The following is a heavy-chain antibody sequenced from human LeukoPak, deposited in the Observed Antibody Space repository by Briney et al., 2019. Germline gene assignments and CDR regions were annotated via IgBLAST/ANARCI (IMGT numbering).Heavy chain of an antibody. CDR1: GYTFTGYY. Sequence: GASVKVSCKASGYTFTGYYMHWVRQAPGQGLEWMGGIIPIFGTANYAQKFQGRVTITTDESTSTAYMELSSLRSEDTAVYYCARAPYSGYDSGYYYYMDVWGKGTTVTVSS. V-gene: IGHV1-69*05. D-gene: IGHD5-12*01. J-gene: IGHJ6*03. CDR2: IIPIFGTA. CDR3: ARAPYSGYDSGYYYYMDV.